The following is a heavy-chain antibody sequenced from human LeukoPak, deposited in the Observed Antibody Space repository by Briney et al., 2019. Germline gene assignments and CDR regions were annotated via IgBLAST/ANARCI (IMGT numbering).Heavy chain of an antibody. V-gene: IGHV1-2*02. J-gene: IGHJ3*02. D-gene: IGHD3-22*01. CDR1: GYTFTGYY. CDR3: ARVRYYYDSSGSRKADDAFDI. CDR2: INPNSGGT. Sequence: PEASVKVSCKASGYTFTGYYIHWVRQAPGQGLEWMGWINPNSGGTNYAQKFQGRVTMTRDTSISTAYMELSRLRSEDMAVYYCARVRYYYDSSGSRKADDAFDIWGQGTMVTVSS.